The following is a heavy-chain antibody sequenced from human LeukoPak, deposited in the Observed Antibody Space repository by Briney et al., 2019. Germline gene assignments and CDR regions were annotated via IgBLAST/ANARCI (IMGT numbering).Heavy chain of an antibody. V-gene: IGHV3-23*01. J-gene: IGHJ4*02. D-gene: IGHD6-6*01. Sequence: PGGSLRLSCAASGFTFSSYAMSWVRQAPGKGLEWVSGISSSGGSTYYADSVKGRFTISRDNSKNTLYLQMNSLGAEDTAVYYCAKDGQYSSSSPYYFDYWGQGTLVTVSS. CDR3: AKDGQYSSSSPYYFDY. CDR1: GFTFSSYA. CDR2: ISSSGGST.